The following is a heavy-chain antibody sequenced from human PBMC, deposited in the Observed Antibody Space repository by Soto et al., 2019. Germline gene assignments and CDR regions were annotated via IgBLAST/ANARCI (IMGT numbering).Heavy chain of an antibody. CDR2: ISGSGGST. V-gene: IGHV3-23*01. CDR3: AKRAHGLYFDY. Sequence: EVQLLESGGGLVQPGGSLRLSCAASGFTFSSYAMNWVRQAPGKGLEWVSVISGSGGSTYYADSVKGRFTISRDNSKNTRYLQMNSLRAEDTAVYYGAKRAHGLYFDYWGQGTLVTVSS. CDR1: GFTFSSYA. J-gene: IGHJ4*02.